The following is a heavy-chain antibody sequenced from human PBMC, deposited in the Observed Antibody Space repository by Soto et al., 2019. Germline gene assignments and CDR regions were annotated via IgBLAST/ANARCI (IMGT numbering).Heavy chain of an antibody. D-gene: IGHD6-6*01. V-gene: IGHV1-2*04. CDR2: INPNSGGT. CDR1: GYTFTGYY. J-gene: IGHJ5*02. Sequence: QVQLVQSGAEVKKPGASVKVSCKASGYTFTGYYMHWVRQAPGQGLEWMGWINPNSGGTNYAQKFQGWVTMTRDTSISTAYMELSSLRSDDTAVYYCAREGSGSSSTRGGNWFDPWGQGTLVTVSS. CDR3: AREGSGSSSTRGGNWFDP.